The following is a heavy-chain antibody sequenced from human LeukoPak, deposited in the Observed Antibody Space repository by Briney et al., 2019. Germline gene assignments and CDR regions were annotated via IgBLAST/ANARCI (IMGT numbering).Heavy chain of an antibody. V-gene: IGHV3-30*04. Sequence: PGGSLRLSCAASGFTFSSYAMHWVRQAPGKGLEWVALISYDGGNKYYADSVKGRFTISRDNAKNSLYLQMNSLRAEDTAVYYCARSSSGWSFVYWGQGTLVTVSS. CDR2: ISYDGGNK. J-gene: IGHJ4*02. CDR3: ARSSSGWSFVY. D-gene: IGHD6-19*01. CDR1: GFTFSSYA.